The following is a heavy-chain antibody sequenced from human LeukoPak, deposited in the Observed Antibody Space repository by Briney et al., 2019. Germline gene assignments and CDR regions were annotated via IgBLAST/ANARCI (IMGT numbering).Heavy chain of an antibody. J-gene: IGHJ3*02. CDR3: ARVGDASSGYPDAFDI. Sequence: GGSLRLSCAASGFTFSSYSMNWVRQAPGKGLEWVSSISSSSSYIYYADSVKGRFTISRDNAKNSLYLQMNSLRAEDTAVYYCARVGDASSGYPDAFDIWGQGTMVTVSS. CDR1: GFTFSSYS. CDR2: ISSSSSYI. V-gene: IGHV3-21*01. D-gene: IGHD3-22*01.